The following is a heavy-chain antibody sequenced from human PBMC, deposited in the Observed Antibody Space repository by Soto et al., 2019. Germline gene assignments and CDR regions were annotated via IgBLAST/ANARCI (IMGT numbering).Heavy chain of an antibody. CDR3: ARSAPYYDILTGYYNDEATEYYFDY. CDR2: IYYSGST. V-gene: IGHV4-30-4*01. CDR1: GGSISSGDYY. D-gene: IGHD3-9*01. J-gene: IGHJ4*02. Sequence: SETLSLTCTVSGGSISSGDYYWSWIRQPPGKGLEWIGYIYYSGSTYYNPSLKSRVTISVDTSKNQFSLKLSSVTAADTAVYYCARSAPYYDILTGYYNDEATEYYFDYWGQGTLVTVSS.